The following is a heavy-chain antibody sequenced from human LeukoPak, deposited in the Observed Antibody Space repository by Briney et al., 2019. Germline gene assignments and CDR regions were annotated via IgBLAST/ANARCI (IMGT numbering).Heavy chain of an antibody. V-gene: IGHV4-34*01. D-gene: IGHD3-9*01. CDR3: ARHSQPYDILSHFDY. CDR2: INHSGST. J-gene: IGHJ4*02. Sequence: SKTLSLTCAVYGGSFSGYYWSWIRQPPGKGLEWIGEINHSGSTNYNPSLKSRVTISVDTSKNQFSLKLSSVTAADTAVYYCARHSQPYDILSHFDYWGQGTLVTVSS. CDR1: GGSFSGYY.